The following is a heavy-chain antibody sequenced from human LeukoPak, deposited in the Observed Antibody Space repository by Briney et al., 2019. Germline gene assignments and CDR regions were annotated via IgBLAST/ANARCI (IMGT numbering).Heavy chain of an antibody. Sequence: GGSLRLSCAASGFTFSSYGMNWVRQAPGKGLEWVSSISSSSSYIYYADSVKGRFTISRDNAKQSLYLKMNSLRAEDTAVYYSARDLWGITMIVAPIEDYWGQGTLVTVSS. D-gene: IGHD3-22*01. CDR1: GFTFSSYG. CDR2: ISSSSSYI. V-gene: IGHV3-21*01. CDR3: ARDLWGITMIVAPIEDY. J-gene: IGHJ4*02.